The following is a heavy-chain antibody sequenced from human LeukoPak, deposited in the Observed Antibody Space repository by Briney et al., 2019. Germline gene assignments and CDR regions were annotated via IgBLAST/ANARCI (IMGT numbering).Heavy chain of an antibody. CDR3: AREWNYESNGYFYYY. D-gene: IGHD3-22*01. Sequence: SVKVSCKASGDTFSRYGISWVRQAPGQGLEWMGGIIPLFGTADYAQKFQGRVTITADESTSTAYLELSRLRFEDTAVYYCAREWNYESNGYFYYYWGQGTLVTVSS. CDR2: IIPLFGTA. V-gene: IGHV1-69*13. CDR1: GDTFSRYG. J-gene: IGHJ4*02.